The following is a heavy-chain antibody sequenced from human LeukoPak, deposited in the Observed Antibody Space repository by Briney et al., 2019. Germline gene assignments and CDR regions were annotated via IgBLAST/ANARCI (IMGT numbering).Heavy chain of an antibody. J-gene: IGHJ4*02. V-gene: IGHV3-30*02. D-gene: IGHD3-10*01. CDR1: GFTFSSYG. Sequence: PGGSLRLSCAASGFTFSSYGMHWVRQAPGKGLEWVAFIRYDGSNKYYADSVKGRLTISRDNSKNTLYLQMNSLRAEDTAVYYCAKTGRLDYYGSGSYAKDYWGQGTLVTVSS. CDR2: IRYDGSNK. CDR3: AKTGRLDYYGSGSYAKDY.